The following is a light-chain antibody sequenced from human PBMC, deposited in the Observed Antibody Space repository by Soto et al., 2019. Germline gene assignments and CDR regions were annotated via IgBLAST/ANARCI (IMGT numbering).Light chain of an antibody. V-gene: IGKV3D-20*02. CDR3: QQRSNWLT. Sequence: EIVLTQSPGTLSLSPGERATLSCRASQSVTSTYLAWYQQKPGQAPRLLIFRASNKATGIPDRFSGSGSGTDFTLTISSLEPEDFAVYYCQQRSNWLTFGGGAKVDIK. CDR1: QSVTSTY. CDR2: RAS. J-gene: IGKJ4*01.